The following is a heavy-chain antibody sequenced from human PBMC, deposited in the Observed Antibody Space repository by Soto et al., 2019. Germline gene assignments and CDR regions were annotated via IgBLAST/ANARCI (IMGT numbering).Heavy chain of an antibody. CDR1: GYTFTSYA. D-gene: IGHD1-1*01. J-gene: IGHJ5*02. CDR3: ARARYNWNDGNWFDP. Sequence: ASVKVSCKASGYTFTSYAMHWVRQAPGQRLEWMGWINAGNGNTKYSQKFQGRVTITRDTSASTAYMELSSLRSEDTAVYYCARARYNWNDGNWFDPWGQGTLVTVSS. CDR2: INAGNGNT. V-gene: IGHV1-3*01.